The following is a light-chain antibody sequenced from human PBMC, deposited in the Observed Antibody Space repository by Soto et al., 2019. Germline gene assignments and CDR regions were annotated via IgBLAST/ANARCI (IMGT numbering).Light chain of an antibody. CDR3: QECKNHRS. Sequence: TVAAVALNKSTITCRASQSISSWLAWYQQKPGTAPKLLIYDASSLESGPPSRFSGSGSGTEFTIRISSPHSDDFPTHSSQECKNHRSFGEG. J-gene: IGKJ5*01. CDR2: DAS. V-gene: IGKV1-5*01. CDR1: QSISSW.